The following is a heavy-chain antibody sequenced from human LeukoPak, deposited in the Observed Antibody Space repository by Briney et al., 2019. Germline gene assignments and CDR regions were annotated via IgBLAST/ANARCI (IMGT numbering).Heavy chain of an antibody. CDR1: GGSISSYY. J-gene: IGHJ4*02. CDR3: ARETTLTGYASGLGFNY. Sequence: PSETLSLTCTVSGGSISSYYWSWIRQPPGKGLEWIGYIYDSGNSNYNPSLKSRVTMSIDTYKNQISLNLSSVTAADTAVYYCARETTLTGYASGLGFNYWGQGTLVTVSS. V-gene: IGHV4-59*01. D-gene: IGHD6-19*01. CDR2: IYDSGNS.